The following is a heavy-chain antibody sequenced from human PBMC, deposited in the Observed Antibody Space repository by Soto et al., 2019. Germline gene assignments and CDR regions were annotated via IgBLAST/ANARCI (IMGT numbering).Heavy chain of an antibody. Sequence: QVQLQESGPELVKPSQTLSLTCTVSGGSISSGGYYWSWIRQHPGKGLEWIGYIYYSGSTYYNPSLKSRVTISVDTSKNQFSLKLSSVTAADTAVYYCARVTVTTLSCWFDPWGQGTLVTVSS. CDR3: ARVTVTTLSCWFDP. CDR2: IYYSGST. D-gene: IGHD4-17*01. V-gene: IGHV4-31*03. CDR1: GGSISSGGYY. J-gene: IGHJ5*02.